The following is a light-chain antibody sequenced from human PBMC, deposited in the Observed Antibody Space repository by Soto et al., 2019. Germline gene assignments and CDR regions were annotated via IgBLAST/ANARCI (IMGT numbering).Light chain of an antibody. CDR2: EVS. V-gene: IGLV2-14*01. Sequence: QSVLTQPASVSGSPGQSITISCTGTSSDVGGYNYVSWYQQHPGKAPKLMIYEVSNRPSGVSNRLSGSKSGNKASLTISGLQAEDEADYYCSSYTSSSTLYVFGTGTKVTVL. J-gene: IGLJ1*01. CDR1: SSDVGGYNY. CDR3: SSYTSSSTLYV.